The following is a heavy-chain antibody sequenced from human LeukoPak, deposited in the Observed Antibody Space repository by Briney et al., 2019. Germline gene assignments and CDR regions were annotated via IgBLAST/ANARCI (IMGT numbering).Heavy chain of an antibody. J-gene: IGHJ6*03. V-gene: IGHV3-30*04. CDR1: GFTFSSYA. Sequence: GGSLRLSCAASGFTFSSYAMHWVRQAPGKGLEWVAVISYDGSNKYYADSVKGRFTISRDNSKNTLYLQMNSLRAEDTAVYYWWGRLDYDSFYFYYLGGWGKGTTVTVSS. CDR2: ISYDGSNK. D-gene: IGHD2/OR15-2a*01. CDR3: WGRLDYDSFYFYYLGG.